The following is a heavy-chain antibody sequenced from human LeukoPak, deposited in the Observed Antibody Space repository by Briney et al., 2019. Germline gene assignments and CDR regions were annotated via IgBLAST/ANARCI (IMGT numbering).Heavy chain of an antibody. CDR3: ARERAPGDY. CDR2: ISSTSNTI. Sequence: GGSLRLSCAASGFTFSTYSMNWVRQAPGKGLEWVSYISSTSNTIYCADSVKGRFTISRDNAKNSLYLQMNSLRDEDTAVYYCARERAPGDYWGQGTLVTVSS. J-gene: IGHJ4*02. V-gene: IGHV3-48*02. CDR1: GFTFSTYS.